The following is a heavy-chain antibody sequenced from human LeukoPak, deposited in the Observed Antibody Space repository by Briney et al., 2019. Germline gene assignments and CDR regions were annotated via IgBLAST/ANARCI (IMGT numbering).Heavy chain of an antibody. CDR1: GFIVNSYA. CDR2: IYSDGVT. CDR3: ARDRAEGKTWVEFDP. V-gene: IGHV3-66*02. J-gene: IGHJ5*02. Sequence: GGSLRLSCAASGFIVNSYAMSWVRQAPGKGLAWVSLIYSDGVTQYAGSVKGRFTISRDNSKNTLYLQMNSLRDEDTAVHFCARDRAEGKTWVEFDPWGQGTLVTVSS.